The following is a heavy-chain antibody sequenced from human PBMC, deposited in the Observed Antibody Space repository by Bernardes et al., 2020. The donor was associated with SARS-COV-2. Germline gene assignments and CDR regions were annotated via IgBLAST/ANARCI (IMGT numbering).Heavy chain of an antibody. CDR3: AREGSNDFWTGYYPSEN. V-gene: IGHV3-7*01. J-gene: IGHJ4*02. Sequence: GGSLRLSCAASGFTCSRYWMSCVRQAPGKGLEWVANIKQAGSEKYYVDSVKGRFTISRDDAKNSVYLQMDSLRAEDTAVYYCAREGSNDFWTGYYPSENWGQGTLVTVSS. D-gene: IGHD3-3*01. CDR1: GFTCSRYW. CDR2: IKQAGSEK.